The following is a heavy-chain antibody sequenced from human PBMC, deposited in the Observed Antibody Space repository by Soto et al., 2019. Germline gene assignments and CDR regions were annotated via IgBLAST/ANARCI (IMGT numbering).Heavy chain of an antibody. CDR2: TYYRSKWYN. D-gene: IGHD6-19*01. V-gene: IGHV6-1*01. CDR3: ATVLSGSCCDAFDI. J-gene: IGHJ3*02. Sequence: SHTLSLTCAISGCSVSSNSAAWNLIRQCPSRGLEWLGRTYYRSKWYNDYAVSVKSRITINPDTSKNQFSLQLNSVTPEDTAVYYCATVLSGSCCDAFDIWGQGTMVTVSS. CDR1: GCSVSSNSAA.